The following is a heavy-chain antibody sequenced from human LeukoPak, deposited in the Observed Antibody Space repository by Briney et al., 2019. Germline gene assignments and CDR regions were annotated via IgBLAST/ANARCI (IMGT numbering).Heavy chain of an antibody. CDR2: IYYSGST. CDR3: ARSPWSGATSSYFDY. CDR1: GVSISSYY. J-gene: IGHJ4*02. V-gene: IGHV4-59*08. Sequence: SETLSLTCTVSGVSISSYYWSWIRQPPGKGLEWIGYIYYSGSTNYSPSLKSRVTISLDTSKNQFSLKLSSVTAADTAVYYCARSPWSGATSSYFDYWGQGTLVTVSS. D-gene: IGHD1-26*01.